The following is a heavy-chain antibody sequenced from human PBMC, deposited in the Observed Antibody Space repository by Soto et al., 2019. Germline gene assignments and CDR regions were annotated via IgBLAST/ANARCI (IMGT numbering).Heavy chain of an antibody. D-gene: IGHD2-15*01. CDR2: MNTNSGRT. Sequence: QVQLVQSGAEVKKPGASVKVSCKASGYTFTNYDICWVRQATGQGLEWMGWMNTNSGRTGYAQKFQGRVNRTRDTSISTAYMELSSLRSEDTAVYYCARGTYCSGGSCSWRENDYWGQGTLVTVSS. J-gene: IGHJ4*02. CDR3: ARGTYCSGGSCSWRENDY. CDR1: GYTFTNYD. V-gene: IGHV1-8*01.